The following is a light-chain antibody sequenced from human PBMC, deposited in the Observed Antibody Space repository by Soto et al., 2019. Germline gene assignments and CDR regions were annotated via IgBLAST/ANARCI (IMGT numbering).Light chain of an antibody. V-gene: IGKV1-5*01. CDR1: QSISTW. CDR2: AAT. J-gene: IGKJ2*01. Sequence: DIQMTQSPSTLSASVGDRVTITCRASQSISTWLAWYQQKPGKAPNLLIYAATSLHSGVPPRFSGSGSGTEFTLTSNSLQPDDFATYDCQAYNIHSPFGQGTKLEIK. CDR3: QAYNIHSP.